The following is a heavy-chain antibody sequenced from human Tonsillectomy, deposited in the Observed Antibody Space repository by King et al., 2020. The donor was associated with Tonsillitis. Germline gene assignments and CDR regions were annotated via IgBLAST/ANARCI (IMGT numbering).Heavy chain of an antibody. V-gene: IGHV3-30*04. Sequence: VQLVESGGGVVQPGRSLRLSCAASGFTFSSYAMHWVRQAPGKGLEWVAVISYDGSNKYYADSVKGRFTISRDNSKNTLYLQMNSLRAEDTAVYYCARLDSGSYYSYWGQGTLVTVSS. CDR2: ISYDGSNK. CDR1: GFTFSSYA. CDR3: ARLDSGSYYSY. D-gene: IGHD1-26*01. J-gene: IGHJ4*02.